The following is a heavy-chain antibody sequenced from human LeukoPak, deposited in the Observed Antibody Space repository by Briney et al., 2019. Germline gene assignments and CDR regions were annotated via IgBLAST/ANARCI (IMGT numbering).Heavy chain of an antibody. J-gene: IGHJ6*02. CDR2: ISSNGGST. CDR1: GFAFSTFA. Sequence: GRALRLSCAASGFAFSTFAMYWVRQAPGKGLEYVSAISSNGGSTYYANSVKGRFTISRDNSKNTLYLQMGSLRAEDMAVYYCARVGYTSYYYYGMDVWGQGTTVTVSS. CDR3: ARVGYTSYYYYGMDV. V-gene: IGHV3-64*01. D-gene: IGHD6-13*01.